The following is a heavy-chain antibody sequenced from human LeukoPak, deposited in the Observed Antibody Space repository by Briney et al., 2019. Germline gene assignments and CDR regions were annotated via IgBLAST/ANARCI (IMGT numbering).Heavy chain of an antibody. CDR3: TRLFQNGMDV. J-gene: IGHJ6*02. Sequence: GESLKISCKGSGYYYTSHWIGWVRQMPGKGLEWMGIIYPGDSDTTYTPSFQGQVTISVDTSISTAYLQWSSLKASDTAVYYCTRLFQNGMDVWGQGTTVPVSS. CDR1: GYYYTSHW. CDR2: IYPGDSDT. V-gene: IGHV5-51*01.